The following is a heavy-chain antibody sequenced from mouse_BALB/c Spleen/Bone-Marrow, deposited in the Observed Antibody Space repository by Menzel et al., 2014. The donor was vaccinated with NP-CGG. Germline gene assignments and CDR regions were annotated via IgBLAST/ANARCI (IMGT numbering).Heavy chain of an antibody. CDR2: IDPANGNT. J-gene: IGHJ4*01. CDR3: ARRTRYAMDY. D-gene: IGHD3-3*01. Sequence: VQLKQSGAELVKPGASVKLSCTASGFNIKDTYMHWVKQRPEQGLEWIGRIDPANGNTKYDPKFQGKATITADTSSNTAYLQLSSLTPEDTAVYYCARRTRYAMDYWGQGTSVTVSS. CDR1: GFNIKDTY. V-gene: IGHV14-3*02.